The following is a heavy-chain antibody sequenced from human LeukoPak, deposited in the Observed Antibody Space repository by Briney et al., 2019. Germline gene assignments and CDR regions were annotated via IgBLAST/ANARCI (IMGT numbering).Heavy chain of an antibody. CDR3: ARDRGIAAAGVFDY. CDR2: IYYSGST. J-gene: IGHJ4*02. CDR1: GGSISSFY. V-gene: IGHV4-59*01. D-gene: IGHD6-13*01. Sequence: SETLSLTCTVSGGSISSFYWSWIRQPPGKGLEWIGYIYYSGSTNYNPSLKSRATISVDTSKNQFSLKLSSVTAADTAVYYCARDRGIAAAGVFDYWGQGTLVTVSS.